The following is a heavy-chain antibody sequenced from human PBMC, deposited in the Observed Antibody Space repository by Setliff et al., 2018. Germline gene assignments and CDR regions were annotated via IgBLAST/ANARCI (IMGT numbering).Heavy chain of an antibody. CDR3: LRSVED. CDR1: GFTFNNYW. J-gene: IGHJ6*04. CDR2: IRPDGSHK. Sequence: GGSLRLSCEAFGFTFNNYWMSWVRQAPGKGLEWVANIRPDGSHKAYVDSVKGRFTISRDNAKNSLYLQMNSLRAEDTAVYYCLRSVEDWGKGTTVTVSS. V-gene: IGHV3-7*03.